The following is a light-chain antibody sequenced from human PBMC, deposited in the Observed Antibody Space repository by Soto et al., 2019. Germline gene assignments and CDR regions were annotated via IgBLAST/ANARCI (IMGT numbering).Light chain of an antibody. CDR1: SSDVGGYNY. J-gene: IGLJ1*01. Sequence: QSALTQPASVSGSPGQSITISCTGTSSDVGGYNYVSWYQVHPGKAPKLMIYEVTNRPSGVSNRFSGSKSGNTASLTISGLQAEDEAKCFCSSYVTETPPSVFGTGTKLTVL. V-gene: IGLV2-14*01. CDR2: EVT. CDR3: SSYVTETPPSV.